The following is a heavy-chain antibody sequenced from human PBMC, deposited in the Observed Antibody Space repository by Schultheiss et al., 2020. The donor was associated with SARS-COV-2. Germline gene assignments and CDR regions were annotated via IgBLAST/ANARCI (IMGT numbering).Heavy chain of an antibody. CDR2: INHSGST. CDR3: ASWTTMVRGVILDY. CDR1: GGSISSGGYY. V-gene: IGHV4-39*07. J-gene: IGHJ4*02. Sequence: SETLSLTCTVSGGSISSGGYYWSWIRQPPGKGLEWIGEINHSGSTNYNPSLKSRVTISVDKSKNQFSLKLSSVTAADTAVYYCASWTTMVRGVILDYWGQGTLVTVSS. D-gene: IGHD3-10*01.